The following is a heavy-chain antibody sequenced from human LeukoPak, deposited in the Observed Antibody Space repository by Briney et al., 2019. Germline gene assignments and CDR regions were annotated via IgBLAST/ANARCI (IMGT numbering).Heavy chain of an antibody. CDR2: ISYDGSNK. V-gene: IGHV3-30*18. D-gene: IGHD3/OR15-3a*01. CDR3: AKDISGLFDY. J-gene: IGHJ4*02. Sequence: PGGSLRLSCAASGFTFSSYAMHWVRQAPGKGLEWVAVISYDGSNKYYADSVKGRFTISRDNSKNTLYLQMNSLRAEDTAVYYCAKDISGLFDYWGQGTLVTVSS. CDR1: GFTFSSYA.